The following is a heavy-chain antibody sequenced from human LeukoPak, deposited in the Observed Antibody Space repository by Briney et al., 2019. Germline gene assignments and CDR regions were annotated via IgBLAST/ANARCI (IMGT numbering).Heavy chain of an antibody. Sequence: SQTLSLTCTVSGGSLSSGDYYWTWIRQPPGKGREWIWYIYYSGSTYYNPSLKSRVTISVDTSKNQFSLKLSSVTAADTAVYYCARPSITMVRGVISAFDIWGQGTMVTVSS. CDR1: GGSLSSGDYY. V-gene: IGHV4-30-4*08. CDR2: IYYSGST. J-gene: IGHJ3*02. CDR3: ARPSITMVRGVISAFDI. D-gene: IGHD3-10*01.